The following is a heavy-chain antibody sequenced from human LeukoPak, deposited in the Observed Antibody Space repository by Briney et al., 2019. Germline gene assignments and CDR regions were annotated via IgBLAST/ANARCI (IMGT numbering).Heavy chain of an antibody. CDR1: GFTFSSYA. CDR3: AKVLGGDIVGATLDY. V-gene: IGHV3-23*01. D-gene: IGHD1-26*01. Sequence: GGSLRLSCAASGFTFSSYAMSWVRQAPGKGLEWVSAISGSGGGTYYADSVKGRFTISRDNSKNTVYLQMNSLRAEDTAVYYCAKVLGGDIVGATLDYWGQGTLVTVSS. CDR2: ISGSGGGT. J-gene: IGHJ4*02.